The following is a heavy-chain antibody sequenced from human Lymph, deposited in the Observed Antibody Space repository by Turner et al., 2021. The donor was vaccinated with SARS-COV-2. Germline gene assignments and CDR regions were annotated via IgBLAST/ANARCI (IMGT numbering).Heavy chain of an antibody. Sequence: HVQLQESGPGLVKPSQTLSLTCTVSGGSISSGGYYWSWIRQHPGKGLEWIGYIYYSGSSYYNPSLKSRVTISVDTSKNQFALNLSSVTAADTAVYYCARFPVWGAFDIWGQGTMVTVSS. V-gene: IGHV4-31*03. CDR3: ARFPVWGAFDI. CDR1: GGSISSGGYY. J-gene: IGHJ3*02. D-gene: IGHD3-16*01. CDR2: IYYSGSS.